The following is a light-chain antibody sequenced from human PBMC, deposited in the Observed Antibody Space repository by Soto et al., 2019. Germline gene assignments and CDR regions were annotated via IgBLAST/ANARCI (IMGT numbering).Light chain of an antibody. Sequence: EIVLTQSPATLSLSPGERATLSCRASQSVSSSYLAWYQQKPGQAPRLLIYGASSRATGIPARFIGSGSGTDFTLTISSLEPEDFAVFYCQQYNKWRTFGQGTKVDIK. J-gene: IGKJ1*01. CDR2: GAS. V-gene: IGKV3-20*02. CDR3: QQYNKWRT. CDR1: QSVSSSY.